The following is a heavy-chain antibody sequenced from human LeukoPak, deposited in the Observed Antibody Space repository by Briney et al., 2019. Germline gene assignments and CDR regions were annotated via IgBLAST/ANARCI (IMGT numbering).Heavy chain of an antibody. J-gene: IGHJ4*02. CDR1: GFTVSSNY. D-gene: IGHD3-22*01. V-gene: IGHV3-66*01. CDR3: ARVNYYDSSGNPFDY. CDR2: IYSGGST. Sequence: PGGSLRLSCAASGFTVSSNYMSWVRQAPGKGLEWVSVIYSGGSTYYADSVKGRFTISRDNSKNTLYLQMNSLRAEDTAVYYCARVNYYDSSGNPFDYWGQGTPVTVSS.